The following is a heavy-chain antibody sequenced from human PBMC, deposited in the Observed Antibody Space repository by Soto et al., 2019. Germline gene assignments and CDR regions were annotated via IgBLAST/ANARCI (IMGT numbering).Heavy chain of an antibody. V-gene: IGHV3-23*01. Sequence: GGSLRLSCAASGFTFSSYAMSWVRQAPGKGLEWVSAISGSGGSTYYADSVKGRFTISRDNSKNTLYLQMNSLRAEDTAVYYCAKAHRITIFGVVTSRWFDPWGQGTLVTVSS. CDR3: AKAHRITIFGVVTSRWFDP. CDR1: GFTFSSYA. CDR2: ISGSGGST. J-gene: IGHJ5*02. D-gene: IGHD3-3*01.